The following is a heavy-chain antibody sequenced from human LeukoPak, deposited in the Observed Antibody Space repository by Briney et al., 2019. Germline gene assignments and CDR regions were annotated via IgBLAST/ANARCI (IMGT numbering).Heavy chain of an antibody. Sequence: PSETLSLTCTVSGGSISTYYWNWIRQSPGKGLEWIGYMYYSGSTNYNPSLKSRVTISVDTSKNESSLKLSSVTAADTAVYYCARTPATTWTNHFDYWGQGTLVTVSS. CDR2: MYYSGST. J-gene: IGHJ4*02. CDR1: GGSISTYY. V-gene: IGHV4-59*01. D-gene: IGHD4-17*01. CDR3: ARTPATTWTNHFDY.